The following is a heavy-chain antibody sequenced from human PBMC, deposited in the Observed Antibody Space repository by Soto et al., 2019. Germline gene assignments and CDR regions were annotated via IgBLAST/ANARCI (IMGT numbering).Heavy chain of an antibody. CDR1: GFTFSSYA. Sequence: QVQRVESGGGVVQPGRSLRLSCAASGFTFSSYAMHWVRQAPGKGLEWVAGISYDGSNKYYADSVKGRFTISRDNSKNTLYLQMNSLRAEETAVYYCARDKSSVLVPAARPLSFDYWGQGSLVTVSS. J-gene: IGHJ4*02. V-gene: IGHV3-30-3*01. D-gene: IGHD2-2*01. CDR2: ISYDGSNK. CDR3: ARDKSSVLVPAARPLSFDY.